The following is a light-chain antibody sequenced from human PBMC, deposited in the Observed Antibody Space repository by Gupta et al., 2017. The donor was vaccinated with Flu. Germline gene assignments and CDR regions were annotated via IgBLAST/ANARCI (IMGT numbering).Light chain of an antibody. CDR2: KAS. Sequence: DIQMTQSPSTLSASVGDRVTITCRASQSISSGVAWYQQKPGKAPKLLIYKASSLETGVPSRFSGSGSGTEFTLTISSLQPDDFATYYCQQYNNYYWTFGQGTKVEIK. CDR3: QQYNNYYWT. V-gene: IGKV1-5*03. J-gene: IGKJ1*01. CDR1: QSISSG.